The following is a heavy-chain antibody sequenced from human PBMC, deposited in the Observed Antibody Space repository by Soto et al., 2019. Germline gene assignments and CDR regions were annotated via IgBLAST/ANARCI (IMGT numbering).Heavy chain of an antibody. CDR3: AKDLTRYSPYGMAV. CDR2: ISGSGGST. J-gene: IGHJ6*02. Sequence: GGSLRLSFSASGFTFSRYSMSWVRQAPGKGLEWVSAISGSGGSTYYADSVKGRFTISRDNSKNTLYVQMNSLRVEDTAVYYCAKDLTRYSPYGMAVWGQGTTVTVSS. CDR1: GFTFSRYS. V-gene: IGHV3-23*01. D-gene: IGHD5-18*01.